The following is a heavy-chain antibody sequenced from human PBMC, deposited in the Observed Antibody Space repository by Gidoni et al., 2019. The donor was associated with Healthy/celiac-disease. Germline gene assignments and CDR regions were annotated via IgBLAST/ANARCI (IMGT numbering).Heavy chain of an antibody. J-gene: IGHJ4*02. CDR1: GFTFSSYG. V-gene: IGHV3-30*18. CDR3: AKGQVAAILFDY. Sequence: QVQLVDSGGGVVQPGRSLRLSCAASGFTFSSYGMHWVRQAPGKGLEWVAVISYDGSNKYYADSVKGRFTISRDNSKNTLYLQMNSLRAEDTAVYYCAKGQVAAILFDYWGQGTLVTVSS. D-gene: IGHD2-15*01. CDR2: ISYDGSNK.